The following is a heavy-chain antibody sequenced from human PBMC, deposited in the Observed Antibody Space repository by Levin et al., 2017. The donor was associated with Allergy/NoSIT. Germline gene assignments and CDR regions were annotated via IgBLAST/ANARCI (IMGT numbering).Heavy chain of an antibody. CDR2: IFYSGTT. Sequence: SSETLSLTCSVSGGSVSSGSHYWSWIRQSPGKGLEWIGFIFYSGTTNYNPSLKSRVTMSLDKSKNQFSMKLNSVTAADTAVYFCAREELVNGWQKFDYWGQGTLVTVSS. V-gene: IGHV4-61*01. CDR3: AREELVNGWQKFDY. D-gene: IGHD6-19*01. CDR1: GGSVSSGSHY. J-gene: IGHJ4*02.